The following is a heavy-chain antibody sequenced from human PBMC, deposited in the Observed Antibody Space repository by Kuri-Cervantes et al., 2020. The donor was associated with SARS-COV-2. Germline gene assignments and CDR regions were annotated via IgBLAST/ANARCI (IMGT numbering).Heavy chain of an antibody. V-gene: IGHV3-9*01. CDR3: ARHGPPYYYDSSGYYDY. D-gene: IGHD3-22*01. CDR2: ISWNSGSI. J-gene: IGHJ4*02. Sequence: SLKISCAASGFTFDDYAMHWVRQAPGKGLEWVSGISWNSGSIGYADSVKGRFTISRDNAKNSLYLQMNSLRAEDTAVYYCARHGPPYYYDSSGYYDYWGQGTLVTVSS. CDR1: GFTFDDYA.